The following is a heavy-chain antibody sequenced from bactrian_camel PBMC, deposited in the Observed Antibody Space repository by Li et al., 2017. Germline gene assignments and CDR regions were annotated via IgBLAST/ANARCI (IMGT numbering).Heavy chain of an antibody. CDR1: EFPYSMHC. D-gene: IGHD6*01. J-gene: IGHJ4*01. Sequence: QVQLVESGGTTVQPGGSLRISCEATEFPYSMHCLGWWRQAPGKEREFVSGIDSDGSTTYADSVKGRFTISQGNVKNTVYLQMNSLRPDDTAMYYCAADEWVADHLLRWDREYKYWGQGTQVTVS. CDR3: AADEWVADHLLRWDREYKY. V-gene: IGHV3S53*01. CDR2: IDSDGST.